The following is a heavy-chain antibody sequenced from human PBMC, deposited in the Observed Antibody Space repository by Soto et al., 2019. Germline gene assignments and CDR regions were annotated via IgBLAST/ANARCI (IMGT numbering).Heavy chain of an antibody. CDR2: ISANSANT. J-gene: IGHJ5*01. D-gene: IGHD2-2*01. CDR1: GITFNNFA. CDR3: AKDPSEGRVGNWFES. V-gene: IGHV3-23*01. Sequence: EVELLESGGGLVQPGGSLRLSCVASGITFNNFAMTWVRLAPGKGLEWVSSISANSANTYYADSVKGRFIISRDNTKSTVYLHMSGLSAEDTALYYCAKDPSEGRVGNWFESWGQGTLVTVSS.